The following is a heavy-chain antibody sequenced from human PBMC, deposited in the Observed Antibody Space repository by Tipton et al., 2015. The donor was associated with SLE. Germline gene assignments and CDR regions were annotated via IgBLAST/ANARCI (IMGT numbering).Heavy chain of an antibody. J-gene: IGHJ4*02. D-gene: IGHD3-10*01. CDR1: GYTFTGYY. V-gene: IGHV1-2*02. CDR3: ARDYYGSGSYYPGFDY. Sequence: QVQLVQSGAEVKKPGASVKVSCKASGYTFTGYYMHWVRQAPGQGLEWMGWINPNSGGTNYAQKFQGRVTMTRDTSISTAYMELSRLRSDDTAVYYCARDYYGSGSYYPGFDYWGQGTLVTVSS. CDR2: INPNSGGT.